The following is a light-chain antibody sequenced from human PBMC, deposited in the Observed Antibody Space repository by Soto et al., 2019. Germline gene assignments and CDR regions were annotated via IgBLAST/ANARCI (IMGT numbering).Light chain of an antibody. J-gene: IGKJ1*01. V-gene: IGKV1-5*01. CDR1: QSISSW. Sequence: DIQMTQSPSTLSASVGDRVTITCRASQSISSWLAWYQQKPGKAPKLLIYDASSLESGVPSRFSGSGSGTEFTLTISSLQPDDFATYYCQQYNSLPGTFGQGTKVEIK. CDR3: QQYNSLPGT. CDR2: DAS.